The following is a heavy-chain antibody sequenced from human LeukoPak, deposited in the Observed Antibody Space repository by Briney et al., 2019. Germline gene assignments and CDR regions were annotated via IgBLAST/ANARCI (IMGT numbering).Heavy chain of an antibody. CDR2: ISSTSRTI. Sequence: GGSQRLPCAPSGFTFSNYGMDWVRQAPGKGREWVSYISSTSRTINYTDSVQGRFTISRDNAKNSLYLQMNSLRVEDTAVYYCARGGAARPDYWGQGTLVTVSS. J-gene: IGHJ4*02. V-gene: IGHV3-48*04. CDR3: ARGGAARPDY. D-gene: IGHD6-6*01. CDR1: GFTFSNYG.